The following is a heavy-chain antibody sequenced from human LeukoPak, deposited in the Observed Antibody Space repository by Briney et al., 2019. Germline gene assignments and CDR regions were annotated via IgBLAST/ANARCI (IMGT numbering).Heavy chain of an antibody. CDR2: IIPIFGTA. J-gene: IGHJ4*02. CDR3: ASGGVGYFDY. Sequence: ASVKVSCKASGGTFSSYAISWVQQAPGQGLEWMGGIIPIFGTANYAQKFQGRVTITADESTSTAYMELSSLRSEDTAVYYCASGGVGYFDYWGQGTLVTVSS. D-gene: IGHD3-16*01. CDR1: GGTFSSYA. V-gene: IGHV1-69*13.